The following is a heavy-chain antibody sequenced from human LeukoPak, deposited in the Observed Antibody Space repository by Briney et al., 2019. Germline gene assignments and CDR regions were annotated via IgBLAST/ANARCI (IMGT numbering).Heavy chain of an antibody. CDR3: ARDRQSSSWRFDP. D-gene: IGHD6-13*01. J-gene: IGHJ5*02. CDR2: INAGNGNT. CDR1: GGTFSSYA. V-gene: IGHV1-3*01. Sequence: ASVKVSCKASGGTFSSYAISWVRQAPGQRLEWMGWINAGNGNTKYSQKFQGRVTITRDTSASTAYMELSSLRSEDTAVYYCARDRQSSSWRFDPWGQGTLVTVSS.